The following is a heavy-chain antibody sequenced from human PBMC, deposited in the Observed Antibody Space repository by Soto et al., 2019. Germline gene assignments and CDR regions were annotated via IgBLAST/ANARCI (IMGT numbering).Heavy chain of an antibody. CDR1: GYSFTSYW. Sequence: ESLTISWKGSGYSFTSYWIGWVRQMRGKGLEWMGIIYPGDSDTRYSPSFQGQVTISADKSISTAYLQWSSLKASDTAMYYCARLNTAMVTLNYYYGMDVWGQGTTVTVSS. V-gene: IGHV5-51*01. CDR3: ARLNTAMVTLNYYYGMDV. D-gene: IGHD5-18*01. J-gene: IGHJ6*02. CDR2: IYPGDSDT.